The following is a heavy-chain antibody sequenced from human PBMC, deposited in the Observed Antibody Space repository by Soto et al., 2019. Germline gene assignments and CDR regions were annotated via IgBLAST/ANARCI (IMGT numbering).Heavy chain of an antibody. J-gene: IGHJ6*02. Sequence: PGGSLRLSCTASGFTFDDHAMHCVREAPGKGPESVSGISWACGSEVYADSVRGRFTILRDNAKNSLYLQMNSLRAQDTALYYCVKDGNNYAVDVWGQGTTVTVSS. CDR1: GFTFDDHA. V-gene: IGHV3-9*01. CDR2: ISWACGSE. CDR3: VKDGNNYAVDV. D-gene: IGHD5-18*01.